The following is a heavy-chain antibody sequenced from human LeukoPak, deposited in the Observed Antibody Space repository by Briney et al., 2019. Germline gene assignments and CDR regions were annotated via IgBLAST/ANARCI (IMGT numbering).Heavy chain of an antibody. J-gene: IGHJ6*03. CDR2: IYYSGST. V-gene: IGHV4-31*03. Sequence: PSQTLSLTCTVSGGSISSGGYYRSWIRQHPGKGLEWIGYIYYSGSTYYNPSLKSRVTIPVAASKNQFSLKLSSVTAADTAVYYCARVGRSPGTSFYYYYMDVWGKGTTVTVSS. CDR3: ARVGRSPGTSFYYYYMDV. CDR1: GGSISSGGYY. D-gene: IGHD1-7*01.